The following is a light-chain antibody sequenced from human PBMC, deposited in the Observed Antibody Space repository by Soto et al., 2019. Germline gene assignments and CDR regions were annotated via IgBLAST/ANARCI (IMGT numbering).Light chain of an antibody. CDR1: LTISDNY. Sequence: EIVLTHSPGTLSLSPGERATLSCRASLTISDNYLAWYQQKAGHAPRLVIYDASNRATGIPDRFSASGSGTDFTLTISRLEPEDFAVYYCQQYSMAPLTFGQGTKVEVK. CDR3: QQYSMAPLT. V-gene: IGKV3-20*01. J-gene: IGKJ1*01. CDR2: DAS.